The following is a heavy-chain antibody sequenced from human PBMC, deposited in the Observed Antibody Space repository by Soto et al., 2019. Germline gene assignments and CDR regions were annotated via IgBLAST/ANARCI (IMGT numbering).Heavy chain of an antibody. D-gene: IGHD3-9*01. CDR3: ARHAPPYYDILTGYRFPTLYYYGMDV. Sequence: PGESLKISCKGSGYSFTSYWIGWVRQMPGKGLEWMGIIYPGDSDTRYSPSFQGQVTISADKSISTAYLQWSSLKASDTAMYYCARHAPPYYDILTGYRFPTLYYYGMDVWGQGTTVTVSS. J-gene: IGHJ6*02. CDR2: IYPGDSDT. V-gene: IGHV5-51*01. CDR1: GYSFTSYW.